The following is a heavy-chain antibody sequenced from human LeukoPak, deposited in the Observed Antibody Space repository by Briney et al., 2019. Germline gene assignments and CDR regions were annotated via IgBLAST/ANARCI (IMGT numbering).Heavy chain of an antibody. V-gene: IGHV4-59*01. J-gene: IGHJ4*02. CDR2: MYNSGST. CDR1: GGSISGSY. D-gene: IGHD4-17*01. Sequence: SETLSLTCTVSGGSISGSYWSWIRQPPGKGLEWIAYMYNSGSTNYNPSLKSRVTISIDTSKNQFSLKLSSLTAADAAIYYCARGVESYGDYGYWGQGILVTVSS. CDR3: ARGVESYGDYGY.